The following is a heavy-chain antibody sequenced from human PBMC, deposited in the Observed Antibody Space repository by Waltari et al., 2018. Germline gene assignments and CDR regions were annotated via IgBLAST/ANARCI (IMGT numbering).Heavy chain of an antibody. J-gene: IGHJ3*02. CDR2: VDPEDGET. Sequence: EVQLVQSGAEVKKPGATVKISCKASGYTFTDYYIPWVQQAPGKGLEWRGRVDPEDGETIYAEKFQGRVTITADTSTDTDYMELSSLRSEDTAVYYCATDLHTGDAFDIWGQGTMVTVSS. V-gene: IGHV1-69-2*01. CDR1: GYTFTDYY. CDR3: ATDLHTGDAFDI. D-gene: IGHD2-2*02.